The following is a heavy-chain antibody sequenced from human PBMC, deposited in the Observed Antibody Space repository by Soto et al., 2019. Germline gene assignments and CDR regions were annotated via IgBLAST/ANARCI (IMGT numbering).Heavy chain of an antibody. CDR2: ISYDGSNK. D-gene: IGHD6-6*01. Sequence: QVQLVESGGGVVQPGRSLRLSCTASGFTFSTYGMHWVRQAPGKGPEWVAVISYDGSNKYYADSVKGRFTISRDNSKNTLYLQMNSLRAEDTAVYYCAKFPTSSSFQSVFEYWGQGTLVTVSS. CDR3: AKFPTSSSFQSVFEY. V-gene: IGHV3-30*18. J-gene: IGHJ4*02. CDR1: GFTFSTYG.